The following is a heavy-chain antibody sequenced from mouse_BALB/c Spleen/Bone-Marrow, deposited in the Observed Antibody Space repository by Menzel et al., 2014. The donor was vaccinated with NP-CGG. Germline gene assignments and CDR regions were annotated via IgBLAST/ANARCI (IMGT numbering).Heavy chain of an antibody. CDR2: IYPGEGDT. CDR3: ARRGLWFAY. CDR1: GYAFSSYW. J-gene: IGHJ3*01. V-gene: IGHV1-80*01. Sequence: QVQLQQPGAELVRPGSSVKISCKASGYAFSSYWMNWVKQRPGQGLEWIGQIYPGEGDTNYNGKFKGKATLTADKSSSTAYMQLSSLTSEDSAVYFCARRGLWFAYWGQGTLVTVSA.